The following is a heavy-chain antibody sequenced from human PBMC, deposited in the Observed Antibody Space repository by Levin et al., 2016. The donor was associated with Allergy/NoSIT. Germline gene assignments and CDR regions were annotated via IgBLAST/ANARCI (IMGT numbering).Heavy chain of an antibody. Sequence: SGPTLVKPTQTLTLTCTFSGFSLSTDGVGVGWIRQPPGKALEWLALIYWDDDKRYSPSLETRLTITKDTSKNQVVLTMTNMDPVDTATYYCARRWCRGNSCTARYDYWGQGTLVTVSS. D-gene: IGHD2/OR15-2a*01. CDR2: IYWDDDK. CDR1: GFSLSTDGVG. J-gene: IGHJ4*02. CDR3: ARRWCRGNSCTARYDY. V-gene: IGHV2-5*02.